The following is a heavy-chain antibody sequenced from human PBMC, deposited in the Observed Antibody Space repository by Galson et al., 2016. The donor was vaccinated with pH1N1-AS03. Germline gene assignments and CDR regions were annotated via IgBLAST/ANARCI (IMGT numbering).Heavy chain of an antibody. D-gene: IGHD3-22*01. CDR2: INNEGTST. Sequence: LSCAASGFTFTTYWMHWVRQAPGGGLVWVSSINNEGTSTRGTDSVKGRFFISRDNAKNTVYLQMNSLRAEDTAVYYCARQDSSGYFHGLDVWGRGTTVTVSS. V-gene: IGHV3-74*01. CDR1: GFTFTTYW. J-gene: IGHJ3*01. CDR3: ARQDSSGYFHGLDV.